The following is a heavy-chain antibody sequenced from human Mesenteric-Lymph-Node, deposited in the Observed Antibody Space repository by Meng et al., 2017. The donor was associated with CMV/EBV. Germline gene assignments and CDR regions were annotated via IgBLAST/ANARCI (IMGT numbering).Heavy chain of an antibody. CDR2: INHSGST. D-gene: IGHD3-9*01. CDR1: GGSLRGYY. V-gene: IGHV4-34*01. J-gene: IGHJ4*02. Sequence: QVYLAQWGAGVLKPSETLSVTCAVYGGSLRGYYWNWIRQSPEKGLEWIGEINHSGSTTYNPSFTSRIIISVDTSTNQISLNMSSVTAADTAVYYCARGSSYDILTGYFDYWGQGALVTVSS. CDR3: ARGSSYDILTGYFDY.